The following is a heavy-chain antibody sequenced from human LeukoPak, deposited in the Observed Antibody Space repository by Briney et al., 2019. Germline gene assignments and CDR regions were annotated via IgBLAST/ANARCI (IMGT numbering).Heavy chain of an antibody. Sequence: SETLSLTCTVSGGSISSYYWSWIRQPAGKGPEWIGRIYTSGSTNYNPSLKSRVTMSVDTSKNQFSLKLSSVTAADTAVYYCAREVGATLNGDFDYWGQGTLVTVSS. D-gene: IGHD1-26*01. CDR2: IYTSGST. J-gene: IGHJ4*02. CDR3: AREVGATLNGDFDY. CDR1: GGSISSYY. V-gene: IGHV4-4*07.